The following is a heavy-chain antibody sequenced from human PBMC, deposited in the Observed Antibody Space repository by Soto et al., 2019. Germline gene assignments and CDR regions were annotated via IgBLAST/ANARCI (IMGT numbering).Heavy chain of an antibody. J-gene: IGHJ6*02. V-gene: IGHV1-18*01. D-gene: IGHD5-12*01. CDR3: ARAVDANYYYNGMDV. Sequence: ASVKVSCKASGYTFTSYGISWVRQAPGQGLEWMGWISAYNGNTNYAQKLQGRVTMTTDTSTSTAYMELRSLRSDDTAVYYCARAVDANYYYNGMDVWGQGTTVTVSS. CDR1: GYTFTSYG. CDR2: ISAYNGNT.